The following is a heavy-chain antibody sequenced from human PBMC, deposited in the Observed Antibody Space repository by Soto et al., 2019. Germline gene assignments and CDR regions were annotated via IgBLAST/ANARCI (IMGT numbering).Heavy chain of an antibody. Sequence: ASVKVSCKASGYTFTTYDINWVRQATGQRLERMGWMNPTSGNTGFAQKFQGRVTMTRNTSISTAYMELTSLRSEDTAVYYCARGLYCISPSCPRPYYNFGMDVWGQGTTVTVSS. CDR3: ARGLYCISPSCPRPYYNFGMDV. V-gene: IGHV1-8*01. CDR1: GYTFTTYD. J-gene: IGHJ6*02. D-gene: IGHD2-2*01. CDR2: MNPTSGNT.